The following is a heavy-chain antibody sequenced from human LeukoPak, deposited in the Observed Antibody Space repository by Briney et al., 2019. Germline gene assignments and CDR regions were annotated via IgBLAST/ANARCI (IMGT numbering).Heavy chain of an antibody. CDR2: IYSGGST. V-gene: IGHV3-53*01. CDR1: GFTVSSNY. CDR3: ARVPGSGITNNHIDY. J-gene: IGHJ4*02. D-gene: IGHD3-10*01. Sequence: GGSLRLSCAASGFTVSSNYMSWVRQAPGKGLEWVSSIYSGGSTYYADSVKGRFTISRDNAKNSLYLQMNSLRAEDTAVYYCARVPGSGITNNHIDYWGQGTLVTVSS.